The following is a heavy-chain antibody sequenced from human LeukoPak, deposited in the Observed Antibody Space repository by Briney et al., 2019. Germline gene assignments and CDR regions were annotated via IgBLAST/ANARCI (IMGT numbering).Heavy chain of an antibody. CDR2: MNPKSGNT. CDR1: EYTFTTYD. V-gene: IGHV1-8*01. J-gene: IGHJ6*02. CDR3: VKRNSAQRPPRTMDV. Sequence: ASVNVSCKASEYTFTTYDINWVRQATAQGLEWMGWMNPKSGNTGYAQKFQGRVTMTRNTSIGTAYMEVCSLMSRDTAEYYGVKRNSAQRPPRTMDVWGQGATVTVSS. D-gene: IGHD6-25*01.